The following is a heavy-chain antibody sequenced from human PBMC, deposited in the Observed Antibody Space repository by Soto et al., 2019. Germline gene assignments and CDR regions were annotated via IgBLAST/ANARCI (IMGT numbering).Heavy chain of an antibody. CDR2: VTNSGSNT. CDR1: GFTFSTYA. CDR3: AKDLAATATGDSFDI. J-gene: IGHJ3*02. Sequence: EVQLLESGGGLVQPGGSLRLSCAASGFTFSTYAMTWVRQAPGKGLEWVSSVTNSGSNTYHADSVKGRFTISRDNSKNMLFLQRNSLRAEDTALYYCAKDLAATATGDSFDIWGQGTMVTVSS. D-gene: IGHD1-1*01. V-gene: IGHV3-23*01.